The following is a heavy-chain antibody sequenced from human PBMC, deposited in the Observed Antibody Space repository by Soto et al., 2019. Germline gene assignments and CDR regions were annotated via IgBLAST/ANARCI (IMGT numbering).Heavy chain of an antibody. CDR3: QGTSAKDY. CDR1: EFTVSNNY. V-gene: IGHV3-53*02. Sequence: EVQLVETGGGLFQPGGSLRLSCAVSEFTVSNNYMSWVRQAPGKGLEWVSLIYSGGSTYYADSVKGRFTISRDNSKNTLYLQMNSLRVEDTAIYSFQGTSAKDYWGQGTLVTVSS. D-gene: IGHD1-7*01. CDR2: IYSGGST. J-gene: IGHJ4*02.